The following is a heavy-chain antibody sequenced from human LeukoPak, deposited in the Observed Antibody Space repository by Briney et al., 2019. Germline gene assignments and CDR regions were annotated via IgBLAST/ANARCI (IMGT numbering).Heavy chain of an antibody. J-gene: IGHJ4*02. CDR2: ISAYNGNT. V-gene: IGHV1-18*01. CDR3: ATVGGSYYFFDY. D-gene: IGHD1-26*01. CDR1: GYTFTSYG. Sequence: GASVKVSCKASGYTFTSYGISWVRQAPGQGLEWMGWISAYNGNTNHAQKFQGRVTMTEDTSTDTAYMELSSLRSEDTAVYYCATVGGSYYFFDYWGQGTLVTVSS.